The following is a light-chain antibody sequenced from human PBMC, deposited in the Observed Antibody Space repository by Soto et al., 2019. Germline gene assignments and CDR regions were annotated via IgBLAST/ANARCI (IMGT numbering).Light chain of an antibody. CDR1: QSISSY. CDR2: AAS. J-gene: IGKJ4*01. CDR3: QQSHSTLLT. V-gene: IGKV1-39*01. Sequence: IQMYKSPSSLSASEGDRVTITSRARQSISSYLTWYQQKPGKAPRLLIYAASSLQSGVPSRFSGSGSGTDFTLTISSLQPEDFAAYYCQQSHSTLLTFGGGTKVDIK.